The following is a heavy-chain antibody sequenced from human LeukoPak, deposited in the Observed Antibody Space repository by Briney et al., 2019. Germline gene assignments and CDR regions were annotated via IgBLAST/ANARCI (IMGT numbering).Heavy chain of an antibody. J-gene: IGHJ4*02. D-gene: IGHD3-16*01. V-gene: IGHV1-18*01. CDR1: GYTFTSYG. Sequence: ASVKGSCKASGYTFTSYGISWVRQAPGQGLEWMGWISAYNGNTNYAQKLQGRVTMTTDTSTSTPNMELRSLRSDDTAVYYCARDRGAMITRNDYWGQGTLVTVSS. CDR3: ARDRGAMITRNDY. CDR2: ISAYNGNT.